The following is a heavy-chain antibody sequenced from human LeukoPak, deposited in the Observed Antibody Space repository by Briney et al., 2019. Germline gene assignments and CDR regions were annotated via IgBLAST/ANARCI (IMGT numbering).Heavy chain of an antibody. CDR3: AKDPSMIVVVTLSDY. V-gene: IGHV3-23*01. D-gene: IGHD3-22*01. CDR1: GFTFSSYA. CDR2: ISGSGGST. J-gene: IGHJ4*02. Sequence: PGGSLRLSCAASGFTFSSYAMSWVRQAPGKGLEWVSAISGSGGSTYYADSVKGRFTISRDNSKNTLYLQMNSLRAEDTAVYYCAKDPSMIVVVTLSDYWGQGTLVTVSS.